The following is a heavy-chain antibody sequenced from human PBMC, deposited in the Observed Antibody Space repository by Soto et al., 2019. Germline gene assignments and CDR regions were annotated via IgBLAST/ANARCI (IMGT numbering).Heavy chain of an antibody. J-gene: IGHJ6*03. CDR3: ARTVLGPDLLADSFVDYYYMDV. D-gene: IGHD3-9*01. Sequence: SETLCLTCPVSGGSISNFYWSWIRQPPGKGLEWIGYVYYTGSTSYNPSLKRRVTFSADSSRGQFSLRLNSVTAADTAVYYCARTVLGPDLLADSFVDYYYMDVWGQGTTVTVSS. CDR1: GGSISNFY. V-gene: IGHV4-59*08. CDR2: VYYTGST.